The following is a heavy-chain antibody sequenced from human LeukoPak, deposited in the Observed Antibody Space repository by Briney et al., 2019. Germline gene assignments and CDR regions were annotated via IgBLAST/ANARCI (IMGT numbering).Heavy chain of an antibody. Sequence: GRSLRLSCAASGFTFSSYAMHCVRQAPGKGLEWVAVISYDGSNKYYADSVKGRFTISRDNSKNTLYLQMNSLRAEDTAVYYCARDKMGATFDYWGQGTLVTVSS. D-gene: IGHD1-26*01. V-gene: IGHV3-30-3*01. J-gene: IGHJ4*02. CDR2: ISYDGSNK. CDR3: ARDKMGATFDY. CDR1: GFTFSSYA.